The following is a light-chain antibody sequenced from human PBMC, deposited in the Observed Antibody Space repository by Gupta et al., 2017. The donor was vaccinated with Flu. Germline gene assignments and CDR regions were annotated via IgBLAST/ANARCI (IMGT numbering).Light chain of an antibody. J-gene: IGLJ3*02. CDR3: QLWDVSSAQWV. CDR2: GDS. Sequence: SYLLAQPPSVSVAPGQTAPITCGGKNIEENSVHWYQRRPGRAPLLVGYGDSARPSGIPERLSGSNSGNTATLTSSTVEAGDEADYYCQLWDVSSAQWVFGGGTMLTVL. V-gene: IGLV3-21*02. CDR1: NIEENS.